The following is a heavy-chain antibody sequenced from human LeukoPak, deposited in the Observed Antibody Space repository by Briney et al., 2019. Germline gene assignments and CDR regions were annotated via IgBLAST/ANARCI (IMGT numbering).Heavy chain of an antibody. J-gene: IGHJ4*01. CDR1: GFTFSTYA. CDR3: AKGGTHGSVDY. CDR2: VTTDGSTT. V-gene: IGHV3-74*01. Sequence: PGGSLRLSCAASGFTFSTYAMHWVRQVPGKGLVWVSHVTTDGSTTGYADFVMGRFTISRDNAKNTLFLQMNSLRAEDTAVYYCAKGGTHGSVDYWGHGTLVTVSS. D-gene: IGHD1-14*01.